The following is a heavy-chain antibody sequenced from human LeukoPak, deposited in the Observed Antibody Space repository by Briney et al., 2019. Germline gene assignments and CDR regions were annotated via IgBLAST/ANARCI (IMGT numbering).Heavy chain of an antibody. D-gene: IGHD3-10*01. CDR1: GFTFSSYA. Sequence: GGALRFSCAASGFTFSSYAMSWVRQAPGKGLEWVSAISGSGGSTYYADSVKGRFTISRDNAKNALYLQMNSLRAEDTAVYYCARPKGVRGFPLDYWGQGTLVTVSS. V-gene: IGHV3-23*01. J-gene: IGHJ4*02. CDR3: ARPKGVRGFPLDY. CDR2: ISGSGGST.